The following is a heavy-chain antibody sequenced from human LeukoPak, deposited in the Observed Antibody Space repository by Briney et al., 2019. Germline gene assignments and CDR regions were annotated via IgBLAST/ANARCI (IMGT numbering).Heavy chain of an antibody. CDR2: INNSGST. CDR1: GGSFSGYY. V-gene: IGHV4-34*01. D-gene: IGHD1-26*01. Sequence: SETLSLTCAVYGGSFSGYYWNWIRQPPGKGLEWIGEINNSGSTNYNPSLKSRVTISRDTSKNQFSLKLSSVTAADTAVYYCARALIVGATPNWFDPWGQGTLVTVSS. CDR3: ARALIVGATPNWFDP. J-gene: IGHJ5*02.